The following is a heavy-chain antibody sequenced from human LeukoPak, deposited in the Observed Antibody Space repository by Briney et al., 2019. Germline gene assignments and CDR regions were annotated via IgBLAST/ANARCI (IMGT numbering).Heavy chain of an antibody. D-gene: IGHD3-22*01. J-gene: IGHJ3*02. CDR3: ARHRMYYYDSSGRGVADAFDI. Sequence: PSETLSLTCTASGGSISSSSYYWGWIRPPPGKGLEWFGSIYYSRSTYYNPSLKSRVTISVDTSKNQFSLKLSSVTAADTAVYYCARHRMYYYDSSGRGVADAFDIWGQGTMVTVSS. CDR2: IYYSRST. CDR1: GGSISSSSYY. V-gene: IGHV4-39*01.